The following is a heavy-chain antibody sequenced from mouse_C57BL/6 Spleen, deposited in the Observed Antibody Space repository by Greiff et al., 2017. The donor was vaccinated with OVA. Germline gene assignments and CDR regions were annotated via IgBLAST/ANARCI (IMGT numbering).Heavy chain of an antibody. Sequence: QVQLQQSGPELVKPGASVKISCKASGYAFSSSWMNWVKQRPGKGLEWSGRIYPGDGDTNYNGKFKGKATLTADKSSSTAFMQLSSLTSEDYAVYFCARYDDGYYVGYAMDYWGQGTSVTVSS. J-gene: IGHJ4*01. V-gene: IGHV1-82*01. CDR2: IYPGDGDT. CDR1: GYAFSSSW. CDR3: ARYDDGYYVGYAMDY. D-gene: IGHD2-3*01.